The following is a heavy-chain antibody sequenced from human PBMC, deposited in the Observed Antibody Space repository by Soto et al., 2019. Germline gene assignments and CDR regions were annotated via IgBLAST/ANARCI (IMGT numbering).Heavy chain of an antibody. Sequence: GGSLRLSCAASGFTFSSYAMSWVRQAPGKGLEWVSAISGSGGSTYYADSVKGRFTISRDNSENTLYLQMNSLRAEDTAVYYCAKEYYGSGSYYPWFDPWGQGTLVTVSS. V-gene: IGHV3-23*01. D-gene: IGHD3-10*01. CDR2: ISGSGGST. J-gene: IGHJ5*02. CDR3: AKEYYGSGSYYPWFDP. CDR1: GFTFSSYA.